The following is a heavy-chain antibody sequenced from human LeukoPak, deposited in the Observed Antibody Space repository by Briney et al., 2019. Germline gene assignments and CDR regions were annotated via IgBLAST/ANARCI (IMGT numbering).Heavy chain of an antibody. CDR1: GGSFSGYY. J-gene: IGHJ6*03. CDR3: AREDQPPLDPYSYGAFGDGDTYYNYYMDV. CDR2: INHSGST. D-gene: IGHD5-18*01. Sequence: PSETLSLTCAVYGGSFSGYYWSWIRQPPGKGLEWIGEINHSGSTNYHPSLKSRVTISVDTSKNQFSLKLSSVTAADTAVYYCAREDQPPLDPYSYGAFGDGDTYYNYYMDVWGKGTTVTVSS. V-gene: IGHV4-34*01.